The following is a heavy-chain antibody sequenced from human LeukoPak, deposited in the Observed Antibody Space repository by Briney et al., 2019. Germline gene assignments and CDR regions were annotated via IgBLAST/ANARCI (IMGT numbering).Heavy chain of an antibody. Sequence: GGSLRLSCEASGFSFSSYATNWVRQAPGKGLEWVSGISGSGGTTYYAGSVKGRFTISRDISENTLYLQMSSLRAGDTAVYYCARDLYADFWSGSVFDYWGRGTLVTVSS. V-gene: IGHV3-23*01. CDR2: ISGSGGTT. D-gene: IGHD3-3*01. CDR1: GFSFSSYA. J-gene: IGHJ4*02. CDR3: ARDLYADFWSGSVFDY.